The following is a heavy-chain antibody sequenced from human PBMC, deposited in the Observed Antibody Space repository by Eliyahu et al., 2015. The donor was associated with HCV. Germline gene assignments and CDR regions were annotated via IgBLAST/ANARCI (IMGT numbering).Heavy chain of an antibody. D-gene: IGHD4-11*01. V-gene: IGHV3-30-3*01. Sequence: QVQLVESGGGVVQPGRSLRLSCAASGFTFSSYAMHWVRQAPGKGLEWVAVISYDGSNKYYADSVKGRFTISRDNSKNTLYLQMNSLRAEDTAVYYCASSHDYSNYGDYWGQGTLVTVSS. CDR1: GFTFSSYA. J-gene: IGHJ4*02. CDR2: ISYDGSNK. CDR3: ASSHDYSNYGDY.